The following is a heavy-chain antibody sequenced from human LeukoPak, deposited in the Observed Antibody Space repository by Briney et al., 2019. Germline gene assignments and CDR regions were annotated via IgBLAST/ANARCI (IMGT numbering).Heavy chain of an antibody. Sequence: SETLSLTCTVSGGSIRSYYWSWIRQPAGKGLEWIGRVYSSGSTNYNPSLSSRVTISEDTSKNQLSLRLSSVTAADTAVYYCARGATTAGLRFDFWGQGTLVTVSS. V-gene: IGHV4-4*07. D-gene: IGHD6-13*01. J-gene: IGHJ4*02. CDR2: VYSSGST. CDR1: GGSIRSYY. CDR3: ARGATTAGLRFDF.